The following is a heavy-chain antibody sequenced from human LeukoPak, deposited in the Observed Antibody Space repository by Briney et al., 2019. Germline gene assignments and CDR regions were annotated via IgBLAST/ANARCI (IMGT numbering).Heavy chain of an antibody. CDR2: IKQDGSEK. CDR1: GLTFRTYW. CDR3: ARLHDY. V-gene: IGHV3-7*01. D-gene: IGHD4-11*01. J-gene: IGHJ4*02. Sequence: GGSLRLSCVASGLTFRTYWMSWVRQAPGKGLEWVANIKQDGSEKYYVDSVKGRFTISRGNAKSSLYLQMNSLRAEDTAVYYCARLHDYWGQGTLVTVSS.